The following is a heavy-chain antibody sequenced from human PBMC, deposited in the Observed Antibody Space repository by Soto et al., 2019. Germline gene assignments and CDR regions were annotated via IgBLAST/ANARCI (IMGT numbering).Heavy chain of an antibody. V-gene: IGHV5-51*01. D-gene: IGHD6-13*01. Sequence: RGESLKISCKGSGYSFTSYWIGWVRQMPGKGLEWMGIIYPGDSDTRYSPSFQGQVTISADKSISTAYLQWSSLKASDTAMYYRARQPRGQQLVRSRYYYYYGMDVWGQGTTVTVYS. J-gene: IGHJ6*02. CDR2: IYPGDSDT. CDR1: GYSFTSYW. CDR3: ARQPRGQQLVRSRYYYYYGMDV.